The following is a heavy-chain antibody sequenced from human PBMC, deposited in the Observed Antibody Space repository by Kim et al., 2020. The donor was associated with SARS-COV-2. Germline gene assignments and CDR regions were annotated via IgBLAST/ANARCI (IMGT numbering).Heavy chain of an antibody. V-gene: IGHV4-4*07. J-gene: IGHJ5*02. CDR2: IYTSGST. Sequence: SETLSLTCTVSGGSISSYYWSWIRQPAGKGLEWIGRIYTSGSTNYNPSLKSRVTMSVDTSKNQFSLKLSSVTAADTAVYYCARGGYCSGGSCSSIPMYNWFDAWGQGTLVTVSS. D-gene: IGHD2-15*01. CDR1: GGSISSYY. CDR3: ARGGYCSGGSCSSIPMYNWFDA.